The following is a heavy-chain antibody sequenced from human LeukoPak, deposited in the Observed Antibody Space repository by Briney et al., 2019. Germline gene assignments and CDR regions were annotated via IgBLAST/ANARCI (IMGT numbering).Heavy chain of an antibody. D-gene: IGHD3-22*01. V-gene: IGHV1-2*02. J-gene: IGHJ4*02. CDR1: GYIFTGSY. Sequence: ASVKVSCKASGYIFTGSYIHWVRQAPGQGLEWMGWINPNSGDTNYAQKFQGRVTMTRDTSISTAYMELSRLRSDDTAVYYCAKERFYYDSGGYDLAWGPGTLVTVSS. CDR3: AKERFYYDSGGYDLA. CDR2: INPNSGDT.